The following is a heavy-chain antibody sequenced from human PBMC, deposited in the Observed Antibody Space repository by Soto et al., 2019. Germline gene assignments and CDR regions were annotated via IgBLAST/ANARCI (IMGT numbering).Heavy chain of an antibody. D-gene: IGHD4-4*01. CDR1: GGSISSGGYY. CDR3: ARRATVSDVGFDP. J-gene: IGHJ5*02. Sequence: SETLSLTCTVSGGSISSGGYYWSWIRQHPGKGLEWIGYIYYSGSTYYNPSLKSRVTISVDTSKNQFSLKLSSVTAADTAVYCCARRATVSDVGFDPWGQGTLVTVSS. CDR2: IYYSGST. V-gene: IGHV4-31*03.